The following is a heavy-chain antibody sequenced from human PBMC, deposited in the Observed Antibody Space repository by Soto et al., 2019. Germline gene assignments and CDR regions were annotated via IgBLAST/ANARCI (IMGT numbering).Heavy chain of an antibody. Sequence: QVQLVQSGAEVKKPGASVKVSCKASGYTFTGYYMHWVRQAPGQGLEWMGWINPNSGGTNYAQKFQGWVTMTRDTSINTAYMELSRLRSDDTAVYYCARDRDGSSSWYVYWGQGTLVTVSS. CDR2: INPNSGGT. CDR1: GYTFTGYY. D-gene: IGHD6-13*01. V-gene: IGHV1-2*04. CDR3: ARDRDGSSSWYVY. J-gene: IGHJ4*02.